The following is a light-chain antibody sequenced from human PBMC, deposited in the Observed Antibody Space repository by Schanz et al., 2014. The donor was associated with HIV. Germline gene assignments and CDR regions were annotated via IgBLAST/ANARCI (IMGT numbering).Light chain of an antibody. CDR2: RNN. V-gene: IGLV1-44*01. CDR1: SSDFKTNA. Sequence: QSVLTQAPSASGTPGQRVTISCSGSSSDFKTNAVLWYQQLPGAAPKLLIYRNNQRPSGVPDRFFGSKSGTSASLAISGLQSEDEADYYCAGWHDSLNVWVFGGGTKLTVL. CDR3: AGWHDSLNVWV. J-gene: IGLJ3*02.